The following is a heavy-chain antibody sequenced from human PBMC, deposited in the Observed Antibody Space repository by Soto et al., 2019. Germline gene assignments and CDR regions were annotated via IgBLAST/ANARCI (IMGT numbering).Heavy chain of an antibody. Sequence: EMQLLESGGGLVQPGGSLRLSCAASGFTFSNFAMSWVRQAPGKGLECVSLISGSGGSTSYADSVKGRFTVSRDNSKNTLYLQMNTLRADDTAIYFCAIDQSYSSDWAVIPFDYWGQGTLVTVSS. V-gene: IGHV3-23*01. CDR1: GFTFSNFA. D-gene: IGHD6-19*01. CDR2: ISGSGGST. J-gene: IGHJ4*02. CDR3: AIDQSYSSDWAVIPFDY.